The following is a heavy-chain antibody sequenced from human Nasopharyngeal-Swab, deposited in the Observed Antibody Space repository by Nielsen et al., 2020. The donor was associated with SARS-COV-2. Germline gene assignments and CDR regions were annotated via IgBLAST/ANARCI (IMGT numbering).Heavy chain of an antibody. V-gene: IGHV5-51*01. CDR3: ARLLLSKYFDY. J-gene: IGHJ4*02. CDR2: IYPGDSDT. CDR1: GYIFSNYW. Sequence: GESLKISCKGSGYIFSNYWIGWVRPMHGKGLEWVGIIYPGDSDTRYSPSFQGQVTISADKSNSTTYLQWSSLKASDTAMYYCARLLLSKYFDYWGQGTLVTVSS.